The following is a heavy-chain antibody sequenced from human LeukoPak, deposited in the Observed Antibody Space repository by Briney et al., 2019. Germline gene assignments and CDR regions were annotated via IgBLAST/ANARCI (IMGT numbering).Heavy chain of an antibody. Sequence: GGSLRLSCGASGFTFSSYAMSWVRQAPGKGLEWVSVISGSGGDRHYADSVKGRFTISRDNSKNTLYLQMTSLRVDDTAVYYCTKDIAVAVPHYFDYWGQGTLVTVSS. V-gene: IGHV3-23*01. J-gene: IGHJ4*02. D-gene: IGHD6-13*01. CDR3: TKDIAVAVPHYFDY. CDR1: GFTFSSYA. CDR2: ISGSGGDR.